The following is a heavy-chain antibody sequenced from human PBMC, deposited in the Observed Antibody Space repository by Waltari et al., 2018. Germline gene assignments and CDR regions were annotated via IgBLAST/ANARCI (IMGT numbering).Heavy chain of an antibody. Sequence: QVQLQESGPGLVKPSETLSLTCAVSGYSISSGYYWGWIRQPPGKGLEWIGSIYHSGSTYYNPSLKSLVTISVDTSKNQFSLKLSSVTAADTAVYYCARSHRRAVAGHAGYWGQGTLVTVSS. CDR2: IYHSGST. CDR3: ARSHRRAVAGHAGY. D-gene: IGHD6-19*01. CDR1: GYSISSGYY. V-gene: IGHV4-38-2*01. J-gene: IGHJ4*02.